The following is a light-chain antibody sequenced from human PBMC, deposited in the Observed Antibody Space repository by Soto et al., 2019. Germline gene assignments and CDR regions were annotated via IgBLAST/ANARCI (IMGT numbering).Light chain of an antibody. V-gene: IGLV2-23*02. J-gene: IGLJ1*01. CDR3: CSYAGSSTYV. CDR1: SSDVGRYNL. CDR2: EVS. Sequence: QSVLTQPASASGSPGQSITISCTGTSSDVGRYNLVSWYQQHPGKAPTLMIYEVSKRPSGVSNRFSGSKSGNTASLTISGLQAEDEADYYCCSYAGSSTYVFGTGTKVTVL.